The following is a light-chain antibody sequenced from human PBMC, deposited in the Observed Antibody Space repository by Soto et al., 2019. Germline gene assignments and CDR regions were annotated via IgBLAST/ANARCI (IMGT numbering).Light chain of an antibody. CDR3: QSADSSGTYVV. CDR2: KDS. V-gene: IGLV3-25*03. Sequence: ELTQPPSVSVSPGQTARITCSGDALPKQYAYWYQQKPGQAPVLVIYKDSERPSGIPERFSGSSSGTTVTLTISGVQAEDEADYYCQSADSSGTYVVFGGGTQLTVL. J-gene: IGLJ2*01. CDR1: ALPKQY.